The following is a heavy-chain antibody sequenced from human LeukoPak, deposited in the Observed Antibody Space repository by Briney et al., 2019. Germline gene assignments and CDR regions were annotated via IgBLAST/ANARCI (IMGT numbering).Heavy chain of an antibody. CDR2: IYWDDDK. CDR1: GSSLSTTRMG. D-gene: IGHD3-10*01. V-gene: IGHV2-5*02. CDR3: AHFGLTILRY. J-gene: IGHJ4*02. Sequence: SGPTLVKPTQTLTLTCTFSGSSLSTTRMGVGWIRQPPGKALEWLALIYWDDDKRYSPSLKSRLTITKDTSENQVVLTMTNMDPVDTATYYCAHFGLTILRYWGQGILVTVSS.